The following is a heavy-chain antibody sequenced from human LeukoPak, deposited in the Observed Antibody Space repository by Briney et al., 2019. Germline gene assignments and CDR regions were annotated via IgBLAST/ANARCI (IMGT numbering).Heavy chain of an antibody. Sequence: GGSLRLSCTASGFIFSNYWMTWVRQAPGKGLEWVAQINQDGSKEYYIDSVKARFSISRDNARNSLSLQMNSLRAEDTAVYYCVRDGGVSGYDLLDYWGQGTSVTVSP. J-gene: IGHJ4*02. V-gene: IGHV3-7*01. CDR3: VRDGGVSGYDLLDY. CDR2: INQDGSKE. CDR1: GFIFSNYW. D-gene: IGHD5-12*01.